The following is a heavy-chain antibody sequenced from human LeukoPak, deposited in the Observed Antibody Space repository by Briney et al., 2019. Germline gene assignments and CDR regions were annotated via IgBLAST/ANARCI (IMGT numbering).Heavy chain of an antibody. CDR3: AKDPDIVVVPAKPTGFDY. V-gene: IGHV3-33*06. J-gene: IGHJ4*02. CDR1: GFTFSSYG. Sequence: GRSLRLSCAASGFTFSSYGMHWVRQAPGKGLEWVAVIWYDGSNKYYADSVKGRFTISRDNSKNTLYLQMNSLRAEDTAVYYCAKDPDIVVVPAKPTGFDYWGQGTLVTVSS. D-gene: IGHD2-2*01. CDR2: IWYDGSNK.